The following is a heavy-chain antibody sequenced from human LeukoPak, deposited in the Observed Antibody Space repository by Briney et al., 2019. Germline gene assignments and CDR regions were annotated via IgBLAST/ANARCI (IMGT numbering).Heavy chain of an antibody. Sequence: TGGSLRLSCAASGFTFSSYGMHWVRQAPGKGLEWVAFIRYDGSNKYYADSVKGRFTISRDNSKNTLYLQMNSLRAEDTAVYYCARGNYSSGSGFYYYYMDVWGKGTTVTVSS. V-gene: IGHV3-30*02. J-gene: IGHJ6*03. CDR3: ARGNYSSGSGFYYYYMDV. CDR1: GFTFSSYG. CDR2: IRYDGSNK. D-gene: IGHD3-22*01.